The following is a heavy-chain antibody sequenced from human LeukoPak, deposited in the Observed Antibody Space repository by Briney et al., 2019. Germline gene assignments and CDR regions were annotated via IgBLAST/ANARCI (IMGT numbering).Heavy chain of an antibody. V-gene: IGHV4-38-2*02. CDR2: IYHSGSA. Sequence: SETLSLTCGVSGYSIGSGYYWGWIRQPPGKGLEWIGSIYHSGSAYYNPSLKSRVTISVDTSKNQFSLKLSSVTAADTAVYYCARDGPTYYYDNSGHYYDYWGQGTLVTVSS. CDR3: ARDGPTYYYDNSGHYYDY. CDR1: GYSIGSGYY. J-gene: IGHJ4*02. D-gene: IGHD3-22*01.